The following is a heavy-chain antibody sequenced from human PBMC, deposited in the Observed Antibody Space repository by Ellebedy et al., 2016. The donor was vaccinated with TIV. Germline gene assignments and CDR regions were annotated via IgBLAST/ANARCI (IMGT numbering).Heavy chain of an antibody. J-gene: IGHJ4*02. CDR3: AKDGSSGYYFVGPYYFDY. CDR2: ISGSGGST. Sequence: GESLKISXAASGFTFSSYAMSWVRQAPGKGLEWVSAISGSGGSTYYADSVKGRFTISRDNSKNTLYLQMNSLRAEDTAVYYCAKDGSSGYYFVGPYYFDYWGQGTLVTVSS. D-gene: IGHD3-22*01. V-gene: IGHV3-23*01. CDR1: GFTFSSYA.